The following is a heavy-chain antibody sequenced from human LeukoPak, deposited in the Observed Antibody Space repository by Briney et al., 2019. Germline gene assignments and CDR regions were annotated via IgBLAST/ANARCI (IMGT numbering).Heavy chain of an antibody. CDR1: GGTFSSYA. V-gene: IGHV1-69*04. CDR2: IIPILGIA. J-gene: IGHJ5*02. D-gene: IGHD6-19*01. CDR3: ARDHSPRSIPVAAGWFDP. Sequence: SVKVSCKASGGTFSSYAISWVRQAPGQGLEWMGRIIPILGIANYAQKFQGRVTITADKSTSTAYMELSSLRSEDTAVYYCARDHSPRSIPVAAGWFDPWGQGTLVTVSS.